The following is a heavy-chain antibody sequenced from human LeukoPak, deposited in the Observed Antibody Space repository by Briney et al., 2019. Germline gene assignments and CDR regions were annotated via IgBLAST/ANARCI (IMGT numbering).Heavy chain of an antibody. V-gene: IGHV3-21*01. Sequence: GGSLRLSCAASGFTFSSYSMNWIRQAPGKGLEWVSSISSSTSYIYYADSVKGRFTISKDNAKNPLYLQMNSLRAEDTAAYYCARAGGSTVSHSDYWGQGTLVTVSS. D-gene: IGHD4-17*01. CDR3: ARAGGSTVSHSDY. CDR1: GFTFSSYS. CDR2: ISSSTSYI. J-gene: IGHJ4*02.